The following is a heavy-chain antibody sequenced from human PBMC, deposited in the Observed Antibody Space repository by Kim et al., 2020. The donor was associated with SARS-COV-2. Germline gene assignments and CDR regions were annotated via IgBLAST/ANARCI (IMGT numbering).Heavy chain of an antibody. J-gene: IGHJ4*02. Sequence: AVSVKSRPPINPDTSKNQFSRQLNSVTPEDTAVYYCARGSHYYGSGTMDYWGQGTLVTVSS. CDR3: ARGSHYYGSGTMDY. D-gene: IGHD3-10*01. V-gene: IGHV6-1*01.